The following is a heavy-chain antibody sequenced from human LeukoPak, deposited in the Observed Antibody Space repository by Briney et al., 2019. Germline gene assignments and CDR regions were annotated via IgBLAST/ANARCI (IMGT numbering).Heavy chain of an antibody. CDR1: GGSFSGYY. Sequence: SETLSLTCAVYGGSFSGYYWSWIRQPPGKGLEWIGYIYYSGSTYYNPSLKSRVTISVDTSKNQFSLKLSSVTAADTAVYYCARDCSGGSCYSSEEDAFDIWGQGTMVTVSS. D-gene: IGHD2-15*01. V-gene: IGHV4-34*01. CDR3: ARDCSGGSCYSSEEDAFDI. J-gene: IGHJ3*02. CDR2: IYYSGST.